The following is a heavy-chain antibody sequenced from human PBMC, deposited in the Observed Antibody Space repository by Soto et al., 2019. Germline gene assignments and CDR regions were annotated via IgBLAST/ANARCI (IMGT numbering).Heavy chain of an antibody. CDR1: GYTFTGYY. J-gene: IGHJ4*02. D-gene: IGHD3-9*01. CDR3: ARKPVDILSGWYYFDY. Sequence: QVQLVQSGAEVKKPGASVKVSCKASGYTFTGYYMPWVRQAPGQGLEWMGWINPNSGGTNYAQKFQGWVTMTTDTSINNDYMELSRLRSDDTAVYYCARKPVDILSGWYYFDYWGQGTLVTVSS. V-gene: IGHV1-2*04. CDR2: INPNSGGT.